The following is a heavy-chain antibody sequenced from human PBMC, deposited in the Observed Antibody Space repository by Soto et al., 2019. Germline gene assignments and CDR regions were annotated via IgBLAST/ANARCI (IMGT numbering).Heavy chain of an antibody. Sequence: GVSLRLSCAASGFTFSSYAMSWVRQAPGKGLEWVSAISGSGGSTYYADSVKGRFTISRDNSKNTLYLQMNSLRAEDTAVYYCAKPIGRYCSSTSCYVGWGQGTLVTVSS. J-gene: IGHJ4*02. CDR3: AKPIGRYCSSTSCYVG. V-gene: IGHV3-23*01. CDR1: GFTFSSYA. CDR2: ISGSGGST. D-gene: IGHD2-2*01.